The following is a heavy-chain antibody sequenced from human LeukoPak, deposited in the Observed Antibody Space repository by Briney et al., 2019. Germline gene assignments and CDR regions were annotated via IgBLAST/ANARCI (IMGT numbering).Heavy chain of an antibody. J-gene: IGHJ4*02. CDR3: ARGREYSSSWYPNSFDY. D-gene: IGHD6-13*01. CDR2: INHRGST. CDR1: GGSFSGYY. V-gene: IGHV4-34*01. Sequence: PSETLSLTCAVWGGSFSGYYWSCIRQPPGKGREGRGEINHRGSTNYNPALKGRVTISVDTSKHQFSLQLSSVTAADTPVYYCARGREYSSSWYPNSFDYWGQGTLLTVPS.